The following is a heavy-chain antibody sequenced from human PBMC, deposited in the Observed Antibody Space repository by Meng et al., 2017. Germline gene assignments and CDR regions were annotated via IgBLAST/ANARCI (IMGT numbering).Heavy chain of an antibody. CDR2: ISYDGSNK. CDR3: ASMGY. V-gene: IGHV3-30*01. J-gene: IGHJ4*02. D-gene: IGHD3-10*01. Sequence: QVRLVGSGGGVVQPGRSLRLSCAASGFTFSSYAMHWVRQAPGKGLEWVAVISYDGSNKYYADSVKGRFTISRDNSKNTLYLQMNSLRAEDTAVYYCASMGYWGQGTLVTVSS. CDR1: GFTFSSYA.